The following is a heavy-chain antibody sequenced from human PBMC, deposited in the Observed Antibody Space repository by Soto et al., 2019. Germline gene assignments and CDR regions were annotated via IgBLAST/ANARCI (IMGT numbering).Heavy chain of an antibody. D-gene: IGHD4-17*01. Sequence: QVQLQESGPGLVKPSQTLSLTCTVSGGSISSGGYYWSWIRQHPGKGLEWIGYIYYSGSTYYNPSLKSRVTISVDTSKNQFSLKLSSVTAADTAVYYFARGGKDYGDYEYHYYYYYGMDVWGQGTTVTVSS. CDR3: ARGGKDYGDYEYHYYYYYGMDV. J-gene: IGHJ6*02. CDR2: IYYSGST. V-gene: IGHV4-31*03. CDR1: GGSISSGGYY.